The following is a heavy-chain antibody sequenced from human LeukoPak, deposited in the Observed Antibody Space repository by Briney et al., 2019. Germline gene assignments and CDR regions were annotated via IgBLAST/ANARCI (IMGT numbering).Heavy chain of an antibody. Sequence: GGSLRLSCAASGFTFSSYWMSWVRQAPGKGLEWVANIKQDGSEKYYVDSVKGRFTISRDNAKNSLYLQMNSLRAEDTAVYYCAICSGSYRGSFDYWGQGTLVTVSS. D-gene: IGHD1-26*01. CDR1: GFTFSSYW. CDR3: AICSGSYRGSFDY. CDR2: IKQDGSEK. V-gene: IGHV3-7*02. J-gene: IGHJ4*02.